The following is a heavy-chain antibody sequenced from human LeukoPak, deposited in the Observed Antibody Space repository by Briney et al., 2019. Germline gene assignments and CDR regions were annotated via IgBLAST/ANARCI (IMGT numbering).Heavy chain of an antibody. Sequence: PSETLSLTCTVSGGSISSDYWSWIRQPPGKGLEWIGYINYSGNTNSNPSLKSRVTTSVDTSKNQISLKLSSVTAADTAVYYCARHRPGERRFDPWGQGTLVTVSS. V-gene: IGHV4-59*08. CDR1: GGSISSDY. J-gene: IGHJ5*02. D-gene: IGHD3-16*01. CDR2: INYSGNT. CDR3: ARHRPGERRFDP.